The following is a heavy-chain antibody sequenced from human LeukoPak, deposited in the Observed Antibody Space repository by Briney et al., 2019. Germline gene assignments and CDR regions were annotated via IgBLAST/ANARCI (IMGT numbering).Heavy chain of an antibody. V-gene: IGHV4-59*01. CDR2: THYNGRN. CDR3: ASRRVYNWNDGGWFDP. D-gene: IGHD1-1*01. Sequence: SETLSLTCTVSGGSISSYYWSWIRQPPGKGLEWIGYTHYNGRNDYNPSIKSRVTMSVDTSKNQFSLRLSSVTAADTAVYYCASRRVYNWNDGGWFDPWGQGTLVTVSS. J-gene: IGHJ5*02. CDR1: GGSISSYY.